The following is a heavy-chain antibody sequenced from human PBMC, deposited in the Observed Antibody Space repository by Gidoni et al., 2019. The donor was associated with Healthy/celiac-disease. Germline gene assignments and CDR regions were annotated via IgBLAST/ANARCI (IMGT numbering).Heavy chain of an antibody. Sequence: QVQLVQSGAEVKKPGAAGKVSCKASGYTFTSYDINWVRQATGQGLEWMGWMNPNSGNTGYAQKFQGRVTMTRNTSISTAYMELSSLRSEDTAVYYCARDYYDSSGYYFDSWGQGTLVTVSS. J-gene: IGHJ4*02. V-gene: IGHV1-8*01. CDR2: MNPNSGNT. CDR1: GYTFTSYD. CDR3: ARDYYDSSGYYFDS. D-gene: IGHD3-22*01.